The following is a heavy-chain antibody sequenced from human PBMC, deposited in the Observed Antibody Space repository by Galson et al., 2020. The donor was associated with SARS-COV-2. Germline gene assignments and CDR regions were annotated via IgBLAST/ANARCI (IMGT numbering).Heavy chain of an antibody. J-gene: IGHJ3*02. CDR2: ISHSGGT. CDR1: GTSISSGSYS. Sequence: SETLSLTCAASGTSISSGSYSWNWIRQPPGKGLEWMGYISHSGGTYYNPSLKSRVTISGDRSKNQFSLRLSSVTAADTAGYYCARLHYGEYAPEAFDIWGPGTRVTVAS. V-gene: IGHV4-30-2*01. D-gene: IGHD4-17*01. CDR3: ARLHYGEYAPEAFDI.